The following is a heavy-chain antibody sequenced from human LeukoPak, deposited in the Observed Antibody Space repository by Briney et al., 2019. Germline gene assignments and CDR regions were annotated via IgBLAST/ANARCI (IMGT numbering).Heavy chain of an antibody. CDR2: KFHSGST. V-gene: IGHV4-38-2*02. D-gene: IGHD2-21*01. J-gene: IGHJ4*02. Sequence: PSETLSLTSVLSGSSISSAYSWGWIRQPPGKGLEWIGSKFHSGSTYYNPSLKSRVTISVDRSKNHFSLNLTSVTAADTAVYYCARESETYCGGGNCKNFDYWGQGTLVAVSS. CDR1: GSSISSAYS. CDR3: ARESETYCGGGNCKNFDY.